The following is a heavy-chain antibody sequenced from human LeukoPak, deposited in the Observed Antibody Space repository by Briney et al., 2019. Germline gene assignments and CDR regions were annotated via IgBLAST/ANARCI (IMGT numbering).Heavy chain of an antibody. V-gene: IGHV3-15*01. D-gene: IGHD1-1*01. Sequence: GGSLRLSCAASGFTFSNAWMRWVRQAPGKGLEWVGRIKSKTDGGTTDYAAPVKGRFTISRDDSKNTLYLQMNSLKPEDTAVYYCTTGADWNDAYFDYWGQGTLVTVSS. J-gene: IGHJ4*02. CDR3: TTGADWNDAYFDY. CDR2: IKSKTDGGTT. CDR1: GFTFSNAW.